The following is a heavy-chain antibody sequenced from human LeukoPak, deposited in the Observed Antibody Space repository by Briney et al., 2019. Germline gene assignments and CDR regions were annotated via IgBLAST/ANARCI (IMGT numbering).Heavy chain of an antibody. V-gene: IGHV3-23*01. CDR1: GFTFSSFA. CDR2: ISGSGGST. Sequence: GGSLRLSCAASGFTFSSFAMSWVRQAPGKGLEWVSAISGSGGSTYYADSVKGRFTISRDNSKNTVYLQMNSLSAEDAAVYYCVKDDGWVQYANWGQGTLVTVSS. CDR3: VKDDGWVQYAN. D-gene: IGHD5-24*01. J-gene: IGHJ4*02.